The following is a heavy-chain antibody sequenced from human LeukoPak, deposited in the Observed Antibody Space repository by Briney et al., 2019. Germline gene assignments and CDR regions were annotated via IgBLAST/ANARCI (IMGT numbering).Heavy chain of an antibody. CDR1: GFTFSSYS. CDR2: ISSSSSYI. J-gene: IGHJ6*03. CDR3: ARAPPMVRDYMDV. V-gene: IGHV3-21*01. Sequence: GGSLRLSCAASGFTFSSYSMNWVRQAPGKGLEWVSSISSSSSYIYYADSVKGRFTISRDNAKNSLYLQMNSLRAEDTAVYYCARAPPMVRDYMDVWGKGTTVTISS. D-gene: IGHD3-10*01.